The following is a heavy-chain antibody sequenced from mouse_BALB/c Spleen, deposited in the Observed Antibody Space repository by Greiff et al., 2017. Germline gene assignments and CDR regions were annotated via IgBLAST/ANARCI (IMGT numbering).Heavy chain of an antibody. Sequence: VMLVESGPGLVAPSQSLSITCTVSGFSLTSYGVHWVRQPPGKGLEWLGVIWAGGSTNYNSALMSRLSISKDNSKSQVFLKMNSLHTDDTAMFYCARDGWFAYWGQGTLVTVSA. CDR3: ARDGWFAY. J-gene: IGHJ3*01. CDR2: IWAGGST. CDR1: GFSLTSYG. V-gene: IGHV2-9*02.